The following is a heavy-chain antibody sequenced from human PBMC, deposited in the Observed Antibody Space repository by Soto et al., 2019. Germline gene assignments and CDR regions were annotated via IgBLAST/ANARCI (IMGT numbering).Heavy chain of an antibody. D-gene: IGHD3-3*01. Sequence: PGGSLRLSCAASGFTFSSYAMHWVRQAPGKGLEYVSAISSNGGSTYYANSVKGRFTISRDNSKNTLYLQMGSLRAEDMAVYYCARGPYYDFWSGSIGFDPWGQGTLVTVSS. CDR3: ARGPYYDFWSGSIGFDP. V-gene: IGHV3-64*01. CDR1: GFTFSSYA. CDR2: ISSNGGST. J-gene: IGHJ5*02.